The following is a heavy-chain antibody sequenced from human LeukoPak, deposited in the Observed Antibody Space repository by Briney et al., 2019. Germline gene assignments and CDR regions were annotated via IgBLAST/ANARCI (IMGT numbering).Heavy chain of an antibody. Sequence: ASVKVSCKASGYTFTGYYMHWVRQAPGQGLEWMGWINPNSGGTNYTQKFQDRVTITADKSTSTAYMELSSLRSEDTAVYYCAIRGVRGVNSSGYLGYYFDYWGQGTLVTVSS. CDR2: INPNSGGT. CDR3: AIRGVRGVNSSGYLGYYFDY. D-gene: IGHD3-22*01. V-gene: IGHV1-2*02. CDR1: GYTFTGYY. J-gene: IGHJ4*02.